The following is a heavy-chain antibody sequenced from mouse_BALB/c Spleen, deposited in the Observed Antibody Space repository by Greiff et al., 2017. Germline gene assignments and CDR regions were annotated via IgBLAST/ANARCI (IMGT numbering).Heavy chain of an antibody. CDR3: ARKNITTVVDY. D-gene: IGHD1-1*01. V-gene: IGHV1-4*02. CDR1: GYTFTSYT. Sequence: VKLQESAAELARPGASVKMSCKASGYTFTSYTMHWVKQRPGQGLEWIGYINPSSGYTEYNQKFKDKTTLTADKSSSTAYMQLSSLTSEDSAVYYCARKNITTVVDYWGQGTTLTVSS. CDR2: INPSSGYT. J-gene: IGHJ2*01.